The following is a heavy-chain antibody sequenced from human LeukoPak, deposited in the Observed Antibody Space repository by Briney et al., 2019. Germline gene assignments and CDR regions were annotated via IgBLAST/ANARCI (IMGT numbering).Heavy chain of an antibody. V-gene: IGHV3-30*09. Sequence: PGGSLRLSCAASGFTFSSYNFYWFRQAPGKGLEWVASVTVEGIGRYFPGSVKGRFAISRDDSKKSVFLQMSNVSPEDTALYFCATVTKVDFDYWGQGTLVTVSS. J-gene: IGHJ4*02. D-gene: IGHD4-11*01. CDR3: ATVTKVDFDY. CDR2: VTVEGIGR. CDR1: GFTFSSYN.